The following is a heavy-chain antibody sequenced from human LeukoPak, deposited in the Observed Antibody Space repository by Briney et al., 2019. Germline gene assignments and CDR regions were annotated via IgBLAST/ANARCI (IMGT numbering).Heavy chain of an antibody. CDR2: IYYSGST. CDR1: GGSISSYY. CDR3: ARSLEWLYDY. J-gene: IGHJ4*02. V-gene: IGHV4-59*01. Sequence: PSETPSLTCTVSGGSISSYYWSWIRQPPGKGLEWIGYIYYSGSTNYNPSLKSRVTISVDTSKNQFSLKLSSVTAADTAVYYCARSLEWLYDYWGQGTLVTVSS. D-gene: IGHD3-3*01.